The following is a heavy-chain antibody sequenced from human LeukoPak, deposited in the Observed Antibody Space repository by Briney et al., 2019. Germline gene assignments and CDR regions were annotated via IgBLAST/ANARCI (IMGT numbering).Heavy chain of an antibody. D-gene: IGHD6-6*01. V-gene: IGHV4-39*01. CDR1: GGSISSSSYY. J-gene: IGHJ4*02. Sequence: SETLSLTCTVSGGSISSSSYYWGWIRQPPGKGLEWIGSIYYSGSTYYNPSLKSRVTISVDTSKNQFSLTLSSVTAADTAVYYCARKQLGIDYWGQGTLVTVSS. CDR2: IYYSGST. CDR3: ARKQLGIDY.